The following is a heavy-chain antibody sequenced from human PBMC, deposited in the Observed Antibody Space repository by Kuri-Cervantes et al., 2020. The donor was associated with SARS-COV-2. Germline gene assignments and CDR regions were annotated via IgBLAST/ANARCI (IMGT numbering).Heavy chain of an antibody. D-gene: IGHD1-7*01. Sequence: SETLSLTCVASGGAINTYNWWTWVRQPPGKGLQWIGEIFHDGSTKFNPSLSLKGRVTMSLDKSKNQFSLNLTSVTAADTAVYYCARDGHINWNYFDPWGQGTLVTDSS. CDR3: ARDGHINWNYFDP. V-gene: IGHV4-4*02. J-gene: IGHJ5*02. CDR2: IFHDGST. CDR1: GGAINTYNW.